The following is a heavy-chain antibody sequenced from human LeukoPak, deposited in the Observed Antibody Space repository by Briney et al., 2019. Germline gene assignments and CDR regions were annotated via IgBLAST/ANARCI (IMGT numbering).Heavy chain of an antibody. CDR2: INPDSGGT. V-gene: IGHV1-2*02. Sequence: ASVKVSCKASGYTFTSYGISWVRQAPGQGLEWMGWINPDSGGTNYAQKFQGRVTMTRDTSISTAYMELSRLRSDDTAVYYCASSQGDDAFDIWGQGTMVTVSS. CDR3: ASSQGDDAFDI. J-gene: IGHJ3*02. CDR1: GYTFTSYG.